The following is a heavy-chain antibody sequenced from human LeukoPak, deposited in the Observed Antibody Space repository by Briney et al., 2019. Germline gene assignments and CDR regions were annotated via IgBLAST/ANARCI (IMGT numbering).Heavy chain of an antibody. CDR1: GGSFSGYY. CDR2: INHSGST. Sequence: SETLSLTCAVYGGSFSGYYWRWIRQPPGKGLEWIGEINHSGSTNYNPSLKSRVTISVDTSKNQFSLKLSSVTAADTAVYYCARGAREVRRYGMDVWGKGTTVTVSS. CDR3: ARGAREVRRYGMDV. V-gene: IGHV4-34*01. J-gene: IGHJ6*04. D-gene: IGHD3-10*01.